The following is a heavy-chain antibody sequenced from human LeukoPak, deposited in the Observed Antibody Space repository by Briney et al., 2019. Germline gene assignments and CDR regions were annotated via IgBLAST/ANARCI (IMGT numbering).Heavy chain of an antibody. CDR3: ARGFRGGADC. V-gene: IGHV3-74*01. Sequence: PGRSLRLSCAASGFTHSSYWTHWVSHAPGKGPVYVSRINSDGSSTNYAESVKGRFTIARDNAKNAVYLQMSSLRAEETAVYYCARGFRGGADCWGQGTLVTVSS. J-gene: IGHJ4*02. CDR1: GFTHSSYW. CDR2: INSDGSST. D-gene: IGHD2-21*01.